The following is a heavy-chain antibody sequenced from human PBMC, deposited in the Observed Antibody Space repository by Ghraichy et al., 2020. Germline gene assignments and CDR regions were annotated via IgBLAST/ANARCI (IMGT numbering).Heavy chain of an antibody. V-gene: IGHV4-59*01. CDR3: ARKKSIAENYYYYGMDV. CDR2: IYYSGST. D-gene: IGHD6-6*01. CDR1: GGSISSYY. J-gene: IGHJ6*02. Sequence: LSLTCTVSGGSISSYYWSWIRQPPGKGLEWIGYIYYSGSTNYNPSLKSRVTISVDTSKNQFSLKLSSVTAADTAVYYCARKKSIAENYYYYGMDVWGQGTTVTVSS.